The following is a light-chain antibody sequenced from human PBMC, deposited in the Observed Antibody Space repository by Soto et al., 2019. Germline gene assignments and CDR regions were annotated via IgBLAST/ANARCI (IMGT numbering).Light chain of an antibody. CDR1: QSISRQ. J-gene: IGKJ1*01. CDR3: LQSQSYWT. Sequence: DIQMTQSPSTLSASVGDRVSITCRASQSISRQLAWYQQKPGTAPNLLIYQATNVETGIPSRYTVSGSGTEFALTIIRLQPDDLPTYYCLQSQSYWTFGKGTQVEVK. V-gene: IGKV1-5*03. CDR2: QAT.